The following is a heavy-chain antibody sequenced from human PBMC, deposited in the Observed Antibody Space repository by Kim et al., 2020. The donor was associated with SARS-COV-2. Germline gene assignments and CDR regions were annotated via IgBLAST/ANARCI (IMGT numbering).Heavy chain of an antibody. CDR3: ARDGGLGPRVFDP. CDR2: IYSGGST. J-gene: IGHJ5*02. Sequence: GGSLRLSCAASGFTVSSNYMSWVRQAPGKGLEWVSVIYSGGSTYYADSVKGRFTISRDNSKNTLYLQMNSLRAEDTAVYYCARDGGLGPRVFDPWGQGTLVTVSS. V-gene: IGHV3-53*01. D-gene: IGHD1-26*01. CDR1: GFTVSSNY.